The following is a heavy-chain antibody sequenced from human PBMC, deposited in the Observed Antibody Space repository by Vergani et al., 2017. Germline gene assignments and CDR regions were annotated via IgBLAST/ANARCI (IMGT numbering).Heavy chain of an antibody. V-gene: IGHV4-34*01. CDR1: GESFTSYH. D-gene: IGHD4-11*01. Sequence: QVQLQQWGGGLLKPSETLSLTCVVNGESFTSYHWTWIRQSPGEGLEWVGDIDHTGRPDYNPSLKSRLTMLVDKSRNQFSLTLNSVTATDTAIYFCARVNTETNGHLYYYYYMDVWGQGTAVTVS. J-gene: IGHJ6*03. CDR2: IDHTGRP. CDR3: ARVNTETNGHLYYYYYMDV.